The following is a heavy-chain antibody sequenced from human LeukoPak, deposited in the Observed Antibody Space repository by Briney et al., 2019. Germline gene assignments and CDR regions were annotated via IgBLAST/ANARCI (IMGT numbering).Heavy chain of an antibody. CDR2: INHSGST. D-gene: IGHD6-13*01. V-gene: IGHV4-34*01. Sequence: SETLSLTCAVSGGSFSGYYWSWIRQPPGKGLEWIGEINHSGSTNYNPSLKSRVTISVDTSKNQFSLKLSSVTAADTAVYYCARGFHSSSWYMFGSWDYWGQGTLVTVSS. CDR1: GGSFSGYY. J-gene: IGHJ4*02. CDR3: ARGFHSSSWYMFGSWDY.